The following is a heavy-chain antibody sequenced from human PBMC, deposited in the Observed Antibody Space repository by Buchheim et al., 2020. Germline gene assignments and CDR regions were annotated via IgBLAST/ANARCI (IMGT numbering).Heavy chain of an antibody. V-gene: IGHV3-30*18. J-gene: IGHJ6*02. Sequence: QVQLVESGGGVVQPGRSLRLSCAASGFTFSSYGMHWVRQAPGKGLEWGAVISYDGSNKYYADSVKGRFTISRDNSKNTLYLQMNSLRAEDTAVYYCSKDLGSLWFGELLHYYYYGMDVWGQGTT. D-gene: IGHD3-10*01. CDR2: ISYDGSNK. CDR3: SKDLGSLWFGELLHYYYYGMDV. CDR1: GFTFSSYG.